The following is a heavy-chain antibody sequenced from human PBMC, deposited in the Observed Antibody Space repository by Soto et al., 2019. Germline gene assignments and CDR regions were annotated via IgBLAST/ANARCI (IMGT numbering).Heavy chain of an antibody. Sequence: QVQLVQSGTEVKKPGSSVKVSCKASGGSLSTNPISWVRQAPGQGLEWMGGTGSGTGPGNHAQKFEGRLTVTADKSTSTVYMELTKLSAEDTAVYYCARPHSGGFFRFFDSWGQGTLVTVSS. CDR3: ARPHSGGFFRFFDS. J-gene: IGHJ4*02. CDR1: GGSLSTNP. D-gene: IGHD2-15*01. V-gene: IGHV1-69*06. CDR2: TGSGTGPG.